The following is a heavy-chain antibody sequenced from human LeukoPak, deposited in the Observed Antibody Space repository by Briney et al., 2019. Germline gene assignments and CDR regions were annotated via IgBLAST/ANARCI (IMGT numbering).Heavy chain of an antibody. CDR2: ISWDGGST. J-gene: IGHJ4*02. CDR1: GFTIDDYT. V-gene: IGHV3-43*01. Sequence: AGGSLRLSCAASGFTIDDYTMHWVRQAPGKGLEWVSLISWDGGSTYYADSVKGRFTISRDNSKNSLYLQMNSLRTEDTALYYCAKDIMGGYSYGYDYWGQGTLVTVSS. CDR3: AKDIMGGYSYGYDY. D-gene: IGHD5-18*01.